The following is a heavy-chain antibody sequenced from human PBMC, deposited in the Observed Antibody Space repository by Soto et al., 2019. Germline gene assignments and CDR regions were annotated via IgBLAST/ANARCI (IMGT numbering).Heavy chain of an antibody. Sequence: VQLVESGGGLVQPGGSLRLSCAASGFTFSSYWMHWVRQAPGKGLVWVSRINSDGSSTSYADSVKGRFTISRDNAKTTLYLQMNSLRAEDTVVYYCARDHSVPTEVLRYFDWLSGMFDYWGQGTLVTVSS. CDR3: ARDHSVPTEVLRYFDWLSGMFDY. CDR1: GFTFSSYW. V-gene: IGHV3-74*01. CDR2: INSDGSST. D-gene: IGHD3-9*01. J-gene: IGHJ4*02.